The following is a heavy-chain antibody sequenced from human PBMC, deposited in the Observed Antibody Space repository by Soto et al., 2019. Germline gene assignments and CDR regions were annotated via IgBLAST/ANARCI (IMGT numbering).Heavy chain of an antibody. CDR1: GGTFSNYA. D-gene: IGHD2-2*01. CDR2: IIPIFGTA. J-gene: IGHJ6*02. CDR3: ASRWDIVVVPAAMRGADYGMDV. V-gene: IGHV1-69*13. Sequence: SVKVSCKASGGTFSNYAISWVRQAPGQGLEWMGGIIPIFGTANYAQKFQGRVTITADESTSTAYMELSSLRSEDTAVYYCASRWDIVVVPAAMRGADYGMDVWGQGTTVTVSS.